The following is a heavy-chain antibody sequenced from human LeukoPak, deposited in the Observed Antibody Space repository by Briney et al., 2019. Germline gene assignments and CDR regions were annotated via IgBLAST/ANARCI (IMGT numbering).Heavy chain of an antibody. J-gene: IGHJ6*03. Sequence: PGGSLRLSCAASGFTFSSYAMHWVRQAPGKGLEWVAVISYDGSNKYYADSVKGRFTISRDNSKNTLYLQMNSLRAEDTAVYYCARGEWLANYYYYMDVWGKGTTVTVSS. CDR2: ISYDGSNK. V-gene: IGHV3-30*01. D-gene: IGHD6-19*01. CDR1: GFTFSSYA. CDR3: ARGEWLANYYYYMDV.